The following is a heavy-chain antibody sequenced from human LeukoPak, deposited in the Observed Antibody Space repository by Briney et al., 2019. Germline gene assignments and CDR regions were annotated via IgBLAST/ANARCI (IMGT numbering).Heavy chain of an antibody. CDR1: GGSISSTSYY. V-gene: IGHV4-39*07. J-gene: IGHJ4*02. CDR3: ARDYYDFWSGNRAFDY. D-gene: IGHD3-3*01. CDR2: IYYSGST. Sequence: PSETLSLTCVVSGGSISSTSYYWGWIRQPPGKGLEWIESIYYSGSTYYSPSLKSRVTISVDTSKNQFSLKLSSVTAADTAVYYCARDYYDFWSGNRAFDYWGQGTLVTVSS.